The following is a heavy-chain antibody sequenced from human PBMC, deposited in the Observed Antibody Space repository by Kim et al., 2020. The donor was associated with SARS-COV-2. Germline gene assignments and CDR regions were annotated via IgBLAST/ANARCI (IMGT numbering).Heavy chain of an antibody. Sequence: GSTDYTPAPKSRVTISVDTSKNQFSLKLSSVTAADTAVYYCARDHFGWFDPWGQGTLVTVSS. J-gene: IGHJ5*02. V-gene: IGHV4-31*02. CDR3: ARDHFGWFDP. CDR2: GST. D-gene: IGHD3-10*01.